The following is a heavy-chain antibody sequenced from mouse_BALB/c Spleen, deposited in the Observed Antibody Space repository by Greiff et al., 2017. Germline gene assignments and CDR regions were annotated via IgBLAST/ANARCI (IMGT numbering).Heavy chain of an antibody. CDR2: IYPGNSDT. CDR1: GYSFTSYW. V-gene: IGHV1-5*01. Sequence: VQLQQSGTVLARPGASVKMSCKASGYSFTSYWMHWVKQRPGQGLEWIGAIYPGNSDTSYNQKFKGKAKLTAVTSASTAYMELSSLTNEDSAVYYCTRWDGNYVDYAMDYWGQGTSVTVSS. D-gene: IGHD2-1*01. CDR3: TRWDGNYVDYAMDY. J-gene: IGHJ4*01.